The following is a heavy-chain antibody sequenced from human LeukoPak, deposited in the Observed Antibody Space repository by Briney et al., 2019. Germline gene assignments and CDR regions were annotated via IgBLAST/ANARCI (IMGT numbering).Heavy chain of an antibody. Sequence: SETLSLTCTVSGYSISSGYYWGWIRQPPGKGLEWIGSIYHSGSTYYNPSLKSRVTISVDTSKNQFSLKLSSVTAADTAVYYCARDCSGGSCYGXWFDPXGQGTLVTVSX. J-gene: IGHJ5*02. CDR1: GYSISSGYY. CDR2: IYHSGST. CDR3: ARDCSGGSCYGXWFDP. D-gene: IGHD2-15*01. V-gene: IGHV4-38-2*02.